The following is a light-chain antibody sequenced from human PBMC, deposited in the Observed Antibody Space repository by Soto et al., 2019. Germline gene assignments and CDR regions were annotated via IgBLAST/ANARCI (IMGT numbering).Light chain of an antibody. Sequence: SYELTQPPSVSVAPGKTASITCGGNNIGSKSVHWYQQKPGQAPVLVIYYDTDRPSGIPERFSGSNSGNTGTRTISRVEAGDEADYYCQVWDSSSDQPYVFGTGTKVTVL. CDR1: NIGSKS. CDR2: YDT. CDR3: QVWDSSSDQPYV. J-gene: IGLJ1*01. V-gene: IGLV3-21*04.